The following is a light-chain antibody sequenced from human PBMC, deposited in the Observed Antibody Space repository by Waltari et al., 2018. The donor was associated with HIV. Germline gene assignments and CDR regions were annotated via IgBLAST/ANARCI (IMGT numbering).Light chain of an antibody. CDR3: QQYYTTPT. V-gene: IGKV4-1*01. J-gene: IGKJ4*01. CDR2: WAS. Sequence: DIVMTQSPDSLAVSLGERATINCKSSQSVLHSSNNKNYLAWYQQKPTQPPKLLIYWASTRESGVPDRFSGSGSGTEFTRAISSLQAEDVAVYYCQQYYTTPTFGGGTKVEIK. CDR1: QSVLHSSNNKNY.